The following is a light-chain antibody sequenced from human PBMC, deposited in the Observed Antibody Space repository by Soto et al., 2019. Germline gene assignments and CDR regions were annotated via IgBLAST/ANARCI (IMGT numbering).Light chain of an antibody. V-gene: IGKV1-33*01. J-gene: IGKJ4*01. CDR3: QQYDNLPLT. CDR1: QDIKNY. CDR2: DAS. Sequence: DIQMTQSASSLFASVGDRVTITGKASQDIKNYLNWYKQKSGKAPKIMSYDASDLETGVPSRFSGSGSGTDFTFTINSLKPEDIATYYCQQYDNLPLTFGGGTKVDIK.